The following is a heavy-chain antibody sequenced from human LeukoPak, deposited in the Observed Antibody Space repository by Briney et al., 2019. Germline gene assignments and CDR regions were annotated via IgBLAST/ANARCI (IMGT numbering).Heavy chain of an antibody. Sequence: GGSLRLSCAASGFTFTSYAMNWVRQAPGKGLEWVSVISGSGGSTYYADSVKGRFTISRDNSKNTLYLEVNRLRDEDTAVYYCATAFFFISSAPYWYFDLWGRGTLVTVSS. D-gene: IGHD3-22*01. CDR1: GFTFTSYA. CDR3: ATAFFFISSAPYWYFDL. CDR2: ISGSGGST. J-gene: IGHJ2*01. V-gene: IGHV3-23*01.